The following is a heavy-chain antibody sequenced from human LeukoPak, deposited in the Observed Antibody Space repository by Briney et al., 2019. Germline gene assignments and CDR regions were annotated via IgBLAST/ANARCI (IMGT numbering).Heavy chain of an antibody. CDR1: GYSISSGYY. CDR3: ARDTWAYGDYYYYYYMDV. J-gene: IGHJ6*03. Sequence: PSETLSLTCTVSGYSISSGYYWGWIRQPPGKGLEWIGSIYHSGSTYYNPSLKSRVTISVDTSKNQFSLKLSSVTAADTAVYYCARDTWAYGDYYYYYYMDVWGKGTTVTVSS. CDR2: IYHSGST. V-gene: IGHV4-38-2*02. D-gene: IGHD4-17*01.